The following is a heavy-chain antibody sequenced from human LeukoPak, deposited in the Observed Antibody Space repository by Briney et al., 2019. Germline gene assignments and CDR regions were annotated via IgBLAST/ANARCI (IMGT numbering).Heavy chain of an antibody. D-gene: IGHD3-16*01. J-gene: IGHJ4*02. CDR2: IIPIFGTA. CDR3: AREAVGGSNFDY. Sequence: ASVKVSCKASGGTFSSYAISWVRQAPGQGLEWMGGIIPIFGTANYAQKFQGRVTITADESTSTAYMELSSLRSEDTAVYYCAREAVGGSNFDYWGQGTLVTVSS. CDR1: GGTFSSYA. V-gene: IGHV1-69*13.